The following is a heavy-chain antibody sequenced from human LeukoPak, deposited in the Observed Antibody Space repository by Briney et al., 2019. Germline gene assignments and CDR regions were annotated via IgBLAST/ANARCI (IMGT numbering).Heavy chain of an antibody. J-gene: IGHJ4*02. D-gene: IGHD5-18*01. CDR3: VKVDTAMAFDY. Sequence: GGSLRLSCSAPGFTFSSYAMHWVRQAPGKGLEYVSAISSNGGSTYYADSVKGRFTISRDNSKNTLYLQMSSLRAEDTAVYYCVKVDTAMAFDYWGQGTLVTVSS. V-gene: IGHV3-64D*06. CDR2: ISSNGGST. CDR1: GFTFSSYA.